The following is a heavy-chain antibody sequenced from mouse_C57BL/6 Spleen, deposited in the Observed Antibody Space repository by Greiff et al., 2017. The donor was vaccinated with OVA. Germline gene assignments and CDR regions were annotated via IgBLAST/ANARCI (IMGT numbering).Heavy chain of an antibody. Sequence: QVQLKQPGAELVRPGSSVKLSCKASGYTFTSYWMHWVKQRPIQGLEWIGNIDPSDSETHYNQKFKDKATLTVDKSSSTAYMQLSSLTSEDSAVYYCARGHYGPDYWGQGTTLTVSS. CDR2: IDPSDSET. CDR1: GYTFTSYW. J-gene: IGHJ2*01. D-gene: IGHD1-1*02. CDR3: ARGHYGPDY. V-gene: IGHV1-52*01.